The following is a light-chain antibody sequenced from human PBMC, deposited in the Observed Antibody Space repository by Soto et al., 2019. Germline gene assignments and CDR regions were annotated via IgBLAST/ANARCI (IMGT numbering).Light chain of an antibody. V-gene: IGLV1-44*01. J-gene: IGLJ2*01. CDR1: SSNIGSNT. CDR2: YNN. Sequence: QLVLTQPSSTSGTPGQRVTISCSGASSNIGSNTVNWYQHLPGTAPKLLIYYNNQRPSGVPDRFSGSRSGTSASLAITGLQSGDDAYYYCAAWDDSLNGVVFGGGTKLTVL. CDR3: AAWDDSLNGVV.